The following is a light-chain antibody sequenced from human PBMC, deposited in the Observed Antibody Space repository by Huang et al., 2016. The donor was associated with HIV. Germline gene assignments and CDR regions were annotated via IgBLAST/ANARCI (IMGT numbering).Light chain of an antibody. CDR1: QGISNS. CDR2: GAS. V-gene: IGKV1-NL1*01. J-gene: IGKJ2*01. Sequence: DIQMTQSPSSLSASVGDRVTITCRASQGISNSLAWYQHKSGKAPKLLLYGASRLESGVPSRFSGGGSGMDYTLTISSLQPEDFATYYCQQYYHTHLYTFDQGTKLEIK. CDR3: QQYYHTHLYT.